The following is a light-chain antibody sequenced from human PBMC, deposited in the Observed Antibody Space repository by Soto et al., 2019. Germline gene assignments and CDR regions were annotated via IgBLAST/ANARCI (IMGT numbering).Light chain of an antibody. CDR2: KAP. V-gene: IGKV1-5*03. CDR3: QQYNSYPYS. CDR1: QSISSW. Sequence: DIQMTQSPSTLSASVGDRVTITCRASQSISSWLAWYQQQPGKAPKLLIYKAPSLESGVPSSFSGSGSGTEFTLTISSLQPDDFATYYCQQYNSYPYSFGQGTKLEIK. J-gene: IGKJ2*01.